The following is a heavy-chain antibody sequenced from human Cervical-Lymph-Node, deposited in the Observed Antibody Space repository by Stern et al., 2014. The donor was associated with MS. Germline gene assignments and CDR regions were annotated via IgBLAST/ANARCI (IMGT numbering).Heavy chain of an antibody. V-gene: IGHV3-30*18. CDR1: GFTFGTYG. D-gene: IGHD3-10*01. J-gene: IGHJ4*02. CDR3: AKDQGDYYGSGELDH. Sequence: VQLVESGGGVAQPGRSLRLSCAGSGFTFGTYGLHWVRQAPGKGLDWVTFISYDGSNKFYADSVRGRFTISRDNSKNTLFLQMNSLRAEDTAVYYCAKDQGDYYGSGELDHWGQGTLVTVSS. CDR2: ISYDGSNK.